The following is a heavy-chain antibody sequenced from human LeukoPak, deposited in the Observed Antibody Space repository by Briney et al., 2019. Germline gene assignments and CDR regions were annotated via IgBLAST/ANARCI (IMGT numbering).Heavy chain of an antibody. V-gene: IGHV3-48*03. Sequence: GGSLRLSCAASGFTISSYEMNWVRQAPGKGLEWVSYISSSGSTIYYADSVKGRFTISRDNAKNSLYLQMNSLRAEDTAVYYCARGPRQWLALYYFDYWGQGTLVTVSS. CDR3: ARGPRQWLALYYFDY. CDR1: GFTISSYE. J-gene: IGHJ4*02. CDR2: ISSSGSTI. D-gene: IGHD6-19*01.